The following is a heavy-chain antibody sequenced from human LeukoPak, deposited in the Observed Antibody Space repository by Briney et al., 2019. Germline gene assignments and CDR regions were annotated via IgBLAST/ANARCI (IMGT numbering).Heavy chain of an antibody. D-gene: IGHD5-18*01. CDR1: GFTFNIYE. Sequence: GGSLILSCAASGFTFNIYEMIWVRQAPGKGLEWVSYVSSSGSTIYYADSVKGRFTISRDNAKNSLYLQMNSLRTEDTAVYYCARNSYGDYWGQGTLVTVSS. J-gene: IGHJ4*02. CDR2: VSSSGSTI. CDR3: ARNSYGDY. V-gene: IGHV3-48*03.